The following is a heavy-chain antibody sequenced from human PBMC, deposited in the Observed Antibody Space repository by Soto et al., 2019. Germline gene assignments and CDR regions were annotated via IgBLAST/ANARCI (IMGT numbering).Heavy chain of an antibody. V-gene: IGHV3-13*01. CDR2: IGTAGDT. D-gene: IGHD3-9*01. CDR1: GFTFRGFD. CDR3: ARDYDILTGPDY. J-gene: IGHJ4*02. Sequence: GGSLRLSCEASGFTFRGFDMHGVRQPTGKGLEWVSTIGTAGDTYYAVSVKGRFTISRDNAKNSLSLQMNSLRAEDTAVYYCARDYDILTGPDYWGQGTLVTVSS.